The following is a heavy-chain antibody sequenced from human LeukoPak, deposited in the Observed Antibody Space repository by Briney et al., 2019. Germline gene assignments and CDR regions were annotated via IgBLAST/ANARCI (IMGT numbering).Heavy chain of an antibody. V-gene: IGHV3-9*03. CDR2: ISWNSGSI. D-gene: IGHD3-10*01. J-gene: IGHJ5*02. Sequence: GRSLRLSCAASGFTFDDYAMHWVRQAPGKGLDWVSGISWNSGSIGYAASVKGRFTISRDNAKNSRYLPMNSLRAEDMALYYCAKGSITMVQGVHNWLDPWGQGTLVTAYS. CDR3: AKGSITMVQGVHNWLDP. CDR1: GFTFDDYA.